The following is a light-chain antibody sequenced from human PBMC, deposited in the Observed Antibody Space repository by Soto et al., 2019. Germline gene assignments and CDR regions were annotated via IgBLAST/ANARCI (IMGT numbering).Light chain of an antibody. J-gene: IGKJ5*01. CDR3: QHYHSGHRIA. CDR2: GAS. Sequence: EIVMTQSPATLSVSPGERATLSCRASQSVSSNLAWYQQKPGQAPRLLIYGASTRATGIPARFSGSGSGTEFTLTINRLEPEDFALYYCQHYHSGHRIAFGQGTRLEI. V-gene: IGKV3-15*01. CDR1: QSVSSN.